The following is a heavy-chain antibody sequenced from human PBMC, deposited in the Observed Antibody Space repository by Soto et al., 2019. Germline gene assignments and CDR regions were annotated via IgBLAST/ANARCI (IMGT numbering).Heavy chain of an antibody. J-gene: IGHJ4*02. CDR3: ARTRTAFYRYYFDS. V-gene: IGHV3-23*01. CDR1: GFTLKDCA. D-gene: IGHD2-21*02. CDR2: ISGSGGAT. Sequence: PGGSLRLSCSTSGFTLKDCAISWVRQAPGKGLEWVSGISGSGGATYYTDSVEGRFTIPKDFSTNTVSLQMTGLRVDDTAVYYCARTRTAFYRYYFDSWGQGALVTVSS.